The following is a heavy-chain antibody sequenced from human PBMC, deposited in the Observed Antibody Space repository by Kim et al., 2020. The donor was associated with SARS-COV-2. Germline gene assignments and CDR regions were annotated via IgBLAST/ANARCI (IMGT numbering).Heavy chain of an antibody. CDR1: GFTFSSYS. D-gene: IGHD6-13*01. Sequence: GGSLRLSCAASGFTFSSYSMNWVRQAPGKGLEWVSSISSSSSYIYYADSVKGRFTISRDNAKNSLYLQMNSLRAEDTAVYYCARDGSSGELGFDYWGQGTLLTDSS. V-gene: IGHV3-21*04. CDR3: ARDGSSGELGFDY. J-gene: IGHJ4*02. CDR2: ISSSSSYI.